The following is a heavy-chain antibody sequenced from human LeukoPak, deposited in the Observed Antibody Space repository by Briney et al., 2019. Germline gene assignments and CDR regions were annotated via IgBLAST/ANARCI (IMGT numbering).Heavy chain of an antibody. J-gene: IGHJ4*02. CDR3: ARDSKYYDSSGYLRGGLDY. Sequence: GGSLRLSCAASGFTFSSYEMNWVRQAPGKGLEWVSYISSSGSTIYYADSVKGRFTIFRDNAKNSLSLQMNSLRAEDTAVYYCARDSKYYDSSGYLRGGLDYWGQGTLVTVSS. CDR2: ISSSGSTI. V-gene: IGHV3-48*03. CDR1: GFTFSSYE. D-gene: IGHD3-22*01.